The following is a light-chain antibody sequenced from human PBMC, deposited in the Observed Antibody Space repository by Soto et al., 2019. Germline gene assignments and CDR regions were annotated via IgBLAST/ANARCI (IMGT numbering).Light chain of an antibody. CDR3: QQYDSSRT. J-gene: IGKJ1*01. Sequence: EVVLTQSPGTLSLSPGERATLSCRASQSISSRFLAWYQQKPGQATRLLMYGASIRATGIPNCFSGSGAGSDFTISISRLEPEDAAVYYCQQYDSSRTFGQGTKVEIK. CDR1: QSISSRF. V-gene: IGKV3-20*01. CDR2: GAS.